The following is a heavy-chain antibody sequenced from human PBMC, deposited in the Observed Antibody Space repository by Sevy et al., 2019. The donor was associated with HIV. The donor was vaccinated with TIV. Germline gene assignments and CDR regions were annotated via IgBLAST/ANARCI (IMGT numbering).Heavy chain of an antibody. V-gene: IGHV3-21*01. CDR2: ISSSSADI. Sequence: GGSLRLSCAASGFTFSNYNMNWVRQAPGEGLKWVSSISSSSADIYYTDSVKGRFTVSRDNSRKSLFLQMNGLSAEDTALYYCARDLLVGSTYVFDIWCRGTMVTVSS. J-gene: IGHJ3*02. CDR3: ARDLLVGSTYVFDI. D-gene: IGHD1-26*01. CDR1: GFTFSNYN.